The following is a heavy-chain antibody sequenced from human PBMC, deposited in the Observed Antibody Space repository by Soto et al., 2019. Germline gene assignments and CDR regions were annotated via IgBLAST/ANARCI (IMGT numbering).Heavy chain of an antibody. Sequence: QGQLVQSGAEVKKPGSSVKVSCKASGGSFRTYAINWVRQAPGQGLEWMGGIIPMLAAPTYAQKFQGRLTITADESTTTVYIERSSLTSKDTAVYYCARVRPPSTSVIWFFDRWGRGTLVTVSS. V-gene: IGHV1-69*01. D-gene: IGHD2-21*01. CDR2: IIPMLAAP. CDR1: GGSFRTYA. CDR3: ARVRPPSTSVIWFFDR. J-gene: IGHJ2*01.